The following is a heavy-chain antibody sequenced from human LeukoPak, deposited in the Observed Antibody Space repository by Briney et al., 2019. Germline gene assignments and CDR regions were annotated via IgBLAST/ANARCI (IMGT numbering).Heavy chain of an antibody. CDR2: IYYSGST. CDR1: GGSIRNYNNY. Sequence: SETLSLTCIVSGGSIRNYNNYWGWIRQPPGEGLEWIGSIYYSGSTYDNPSLKSRVTISVDTSKNQFSLKLSSVTAADTAVYYCAREGSITMVRGVNWLDPWGQGTLVTVSS. D-gene: IGHD3-10*01. V-gene: IGHV4-30-4*08. CDR3: AREGSITMVRGVNWLDP. J-gene: IGHJ5*02.